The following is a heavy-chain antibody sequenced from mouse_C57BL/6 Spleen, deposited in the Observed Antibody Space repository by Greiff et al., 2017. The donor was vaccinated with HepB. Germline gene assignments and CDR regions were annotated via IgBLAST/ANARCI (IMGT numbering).Heavy chain of an antibody. CDR2: FHPNSGST. CDR1: GYTFNSYW. J-gene: IGHJ4*01. V-gene: IGHV1-64*01. Sequence: VQLQQPGAELVKPGASVKLSCKASGYTFNSYWMHWVKQRPGQGLEWIGMFHPNSGSTNYNEKFKSKATLTVDKSSSTAYMQLSSLTSEDSAVYYCARSSHYYINSRAYAMDYWRQGTSDTRAS. CDR3: ARSSHYYINSRAYAMDY. D-gene: IGHD2-5*01.